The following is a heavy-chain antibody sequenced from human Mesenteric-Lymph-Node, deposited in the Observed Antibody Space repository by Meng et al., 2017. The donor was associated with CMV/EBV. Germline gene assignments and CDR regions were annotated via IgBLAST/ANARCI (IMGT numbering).Heavy chain of an antibody. CDR1: GGSISSSSYY. J-gene: IGHJ4*02. D-gene: IGHD3-22*01. Sequence: SETLSLTCTVSGGSISSSSYYWGWIRQPPGKGLEWIGEINHSGSTNYNPSLKSRVTISVDTSKNQFSLKLSSVTAADTAVYYCARGTYYYDSSGYPPYFDYWGQGTLVTVSS. CDR3: ARGTYYYDSSGYPPYFDY. V-gene: IGHV4-39*07. CDR2: INHSGST.